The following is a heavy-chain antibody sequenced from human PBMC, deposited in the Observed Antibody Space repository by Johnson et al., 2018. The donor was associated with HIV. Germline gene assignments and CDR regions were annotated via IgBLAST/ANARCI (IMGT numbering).Heavy chain of an antibody. J-gene: IGHJ3*01. CDR2: ISWNGGSA. CDR1: GFTFDDYD. V-gene: IGHV3-20*04. D-gene: IGHD6-25*01. CDR3: ARESGQAFDV. Sequence: VQLVESGGGVERPGGSLRLSCAASGFTFDDYDMSWVRQAPGKGLEWVSGISWNGGSAAYADSVKGRFTISRDNAKNSLYLQMNTLRVEDTAFYYSARESGQAFDVWGQGTMVTVSS.